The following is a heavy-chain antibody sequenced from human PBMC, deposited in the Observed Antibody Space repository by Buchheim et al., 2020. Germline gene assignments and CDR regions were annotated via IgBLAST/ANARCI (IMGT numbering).Heavy chain of an antibody. CDR1: GFTFSSYG. J-gene: IGHJ1*01. CDR2: ISYDGSNK. CDR3: AKGIAVAGILEGYFQH. Sequence: QVQLVESGGGVVQPGRSLRLSCAASGFTFSSYGMHWVRQAPGKGLEWVAVISYDGSNKYYADSVKGRFTISRDNSKNTLYLQMNSLRAEDTAVYYCAKGIAVAGILEGYFQHWGQGTL. V-gene: IGHV3-30*18. D-gene: IGHD6-19*01.